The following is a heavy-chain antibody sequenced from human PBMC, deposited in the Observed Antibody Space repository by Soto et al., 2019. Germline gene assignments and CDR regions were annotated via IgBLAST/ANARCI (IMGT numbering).Heavy chain of an antibody. CDR1: GGSVSSGDFY. V-gene: IGHV4-61*08. CDR2: IYYSGST. Sequence: PSETLSLTCTVSGGSVSSGDFYWSWIRQPPGKGLEWIGNIYYSGSTNYNPSLKSRATISVDTSKNQFSLKVSSVTAADTAVYYCARHRRYYDFWSGYYGYYYYYGMDVWGQGTTVTVSS. D-gene: IGHD3-3*01. J-gene: IGHJ6*02. CDR3: ARHRRYYDFWSGYYGYYYYYGMDV.